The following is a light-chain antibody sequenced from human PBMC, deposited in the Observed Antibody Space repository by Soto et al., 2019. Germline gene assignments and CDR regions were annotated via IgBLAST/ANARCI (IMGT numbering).Light chain of an antibody. CDR2: GAS. CDR1: QSVSSSY. CDR3: QQYVNSPWT. Sequence: IVWTQSPGTLSLFPGERATLSCRASQSVSSSYLAWYQQKPGQAPRLLIYGASSRATGIADRFSGSGSRTVLALTISRLQPADFAVYFWQQYVNSPWTFXQATKMDI. V-gene: IGKV3-20*01. J-gene: IGKJ1*01.